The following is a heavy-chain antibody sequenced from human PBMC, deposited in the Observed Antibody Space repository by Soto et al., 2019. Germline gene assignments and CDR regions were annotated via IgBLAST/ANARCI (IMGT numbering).Heavy chain of an antibody. CDR2: ISSSSSYI. D-gene: IGHD3-10*01. V-gene: IGHV3-21*01. J-gene: IGHJ6*03. CDR3: ARDGWYYYGSGSELTNYYYYMDV. CDR1: GFTFSSYS. Sequence: GGSLRLSCAASGFTFSSYSRNWVRQAPGKGLEWVSSISSSSSYIYYADSVKGRFTISRDNAKNSLYLQMNSLRAEDTAVYYCARDGWYYYGSGSELTNYYYYMDVWGKGTTVTVSS.